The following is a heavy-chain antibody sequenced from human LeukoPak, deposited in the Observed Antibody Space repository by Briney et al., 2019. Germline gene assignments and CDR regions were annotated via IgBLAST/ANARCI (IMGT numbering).Heavy chain of an antibody. V-gene: IGHV3-23*01. CDR2: ITGSGQTK. J-gene: IGHJ4*02. CDR1: GFSFSDYA. D-gene: IGHD3-22*01. CDR3: AKESLVVIESYFDN. Sequence: GGSLRLSCPVSGFSFSDYAMSWVRRAPGKGLEWVSAITGSGQTKYYTDSVKGRFTMSRDNSKNTLNSLRDEDTAEYFCAKESLVVIESYFDNWGQGTLVLVSS.